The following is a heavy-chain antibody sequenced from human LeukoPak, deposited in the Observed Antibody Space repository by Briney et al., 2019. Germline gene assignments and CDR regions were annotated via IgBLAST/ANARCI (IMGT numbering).Heavy chain of an antibody. CDR2: IWYDGSNK. Sequence: GGFLRLSCAASGFTFSSYGMHWVRQAPGKGLEWVAVIWYDGSNKYYADSVKGRFTISRDNSKNTLYLQMNSLRAEDTAVYYCARDRTAAGFDYWGQGTLVTVSS. CDR1: GFTFSSYG. CDR3: ARDRTAAGFDY. J-gene: IGHJ4*02. V-gene: IGHV3-33*01. D-gene: IGHD6-13*01.